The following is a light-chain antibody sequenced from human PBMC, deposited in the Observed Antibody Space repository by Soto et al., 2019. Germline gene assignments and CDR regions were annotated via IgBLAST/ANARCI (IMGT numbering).Light chain of an antibody. J-gene: IGKJ1*01. CDR1: QSIGNW. V-gene: IGKV1-5*01. Sequence: DIPMTQSPSTLSAYVGERVTLTCRASQSIGNWLAWYQQKPGKAPKLLIYDVSSLESGVPSRFSGSGSGTEFTLTISSLQPDDFATYYCQQYNSYSSTFGHGTKVDNK. CDR2: DVS. CDR3: QQYNSYSST.